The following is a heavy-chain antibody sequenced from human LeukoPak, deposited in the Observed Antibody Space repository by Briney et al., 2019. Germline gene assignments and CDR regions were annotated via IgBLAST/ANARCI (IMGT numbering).Heavy chain of an antibody. D-gene: IGHD5-12*01. Sequence: ASVKVSCKASGYTFIRYGITWVRQAPGQGLEWMAWISPYNGNTKYAQKFQGRVTMTTDTSTSTAYMELRSLRSDDTAVYYCARDRFSGYDPLGYWGQGTLVTVSS. CDR2: ISPYNGNT. V-gene: IGHV1-18*01. CDR3: ARDRFSGYDPLGY. J-gene: IGHJ4*02. CDR1: GYTFIRYG.